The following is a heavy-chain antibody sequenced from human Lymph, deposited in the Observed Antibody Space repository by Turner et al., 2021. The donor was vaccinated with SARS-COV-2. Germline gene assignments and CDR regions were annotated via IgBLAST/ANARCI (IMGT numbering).Heavy chain of an antibody. Sequence: EVQLVETGGGLIQPGGSLRLSCAASGLTVSSNYMTWVRQPPGKGLEWVSVIYSGGSTFYADSVKGRFTISRDNSKNTLYLQMNSLRAEDTAVYYCARDLVVYGMDVWGQGTTVTVSS. V-gene: IGHV3-53*02. CDR1: GLTVSSNY. D-gene: IGHD3-10*01. CDR2: IYSGGST. J-gene: IGHJ6*02. CDR3: ARDLVVYGMDV.